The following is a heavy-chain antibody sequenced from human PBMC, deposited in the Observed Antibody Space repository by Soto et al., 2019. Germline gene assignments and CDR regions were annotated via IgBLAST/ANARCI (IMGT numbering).Heavy chain of an antibody. D-gene: IGHD6-13*01. CDR2: IKQDGSEK. CDR1: GFIFSNHW. CDR3: TTLSSTWPTGGDY. Sequence: PGGSLRLSCVASGFIFSNHWLSWVRQAPGKGLEWVANIKQDGSEKYYVDPVKGRFTISRDNAKNSLYLQMNSLRADDTAVYYCTTLSSTWPTGGDYWGQGTLVTV. V-gene: IGHV3-7*03. J-gene: IGHJ4*02.